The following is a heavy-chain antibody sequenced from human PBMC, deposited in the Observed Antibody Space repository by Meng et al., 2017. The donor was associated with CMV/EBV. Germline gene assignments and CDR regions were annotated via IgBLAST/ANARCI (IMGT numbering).Heavy chain of an antibody. V-gene: IGHV4-39*07. Sequence: SETLSLTCTVSGGSISSSSYYWGWIRQPPGKGLEWIGSIYYSGSTYYNSSLKSRVTISVDTSKNQFSLKLSSVTAADTAVYYCARDNTIFGVDARGMDVWGQGTTVTVSS. D-gene: IGHD3-3*01. CDR1: GGSISSSSYY. CDR2: IYYSGST. CDR3: ARDNTIFGVDARGMDV. J-gene: IGHJ6*02.